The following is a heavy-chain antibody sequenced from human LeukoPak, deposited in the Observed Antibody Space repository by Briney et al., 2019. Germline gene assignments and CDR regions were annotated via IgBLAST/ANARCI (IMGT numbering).Heavy chain of an antibody. CDR3: ARRGGGSSGSDY. J-gene: IGHJ4*02. Sequence: ATVKVSCKASGYTFTGYYMHWVRQAPGQGLEWMGWINPNSGGTNYAQKFQGRVTMTRDTSISTAYMELSRLRSDDTAVYYCARRGGGSSGSDYWGQGTLVTVSS. V-gene: IGHV1-2*02. CDR1: GYTFTGYY. CDR2: INPNSGGT. D-gene: IGHD2-15*01.